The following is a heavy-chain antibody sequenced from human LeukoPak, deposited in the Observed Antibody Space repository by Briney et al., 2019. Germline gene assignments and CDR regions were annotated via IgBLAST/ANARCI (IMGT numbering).Heavy chain of an antibody. CDR1: EFSVGSNY. J-gene: IGHJ4*02. CDR2: IYSGGST. Sequence: GGSLRLSCAASEFSVGSNYMTWVRQAPGKGLEWVSLIYSGGSTYYADSVKGRFTISRDNSKNTLYLQMNSLRAEVTAVYYCAREDSSGYYRYYFDYWGQGTLVTVSS. V-gene: IGHV3-66*01. CDR3: AREDSSGYYRYYFDY. D-gene: IGHD3-22*01.